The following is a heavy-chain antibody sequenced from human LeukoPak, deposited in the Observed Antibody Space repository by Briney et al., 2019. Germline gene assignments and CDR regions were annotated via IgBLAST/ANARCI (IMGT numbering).Heavy chain of an antibody. J-gene: IGHJ4*02. CDR1: GFTFTNYW. V-gene: IGHV3-7*04. CDR3: ARGDGSSSGLYFDS. Sequence: PGGSLRLSCATSGFTFTNYWMSWLRQAPGRGLEWVANIHQSGYTKYYVDSVKGRFTVSRDNALRSLYLQLNSLRVEDTAVYYCARGDGSSSGLYFDSWGRGTWVTVSS. CDR2: IHQSGYTK. D-gene: IGHD6-6*01.